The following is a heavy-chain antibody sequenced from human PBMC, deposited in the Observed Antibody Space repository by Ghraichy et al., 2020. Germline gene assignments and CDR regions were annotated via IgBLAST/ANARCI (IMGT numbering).Heavy chain of an antibody. CDR3: ERGSSSWYYHYYGMDV. D-gene: IGHD6-13*01. J-gene: IGHJ6*02. CDR2: INSDGSST. CDR1: GFTFSSYW. Sequence: GGSLRLSCAASGFTFSSYWMHWVRQAPGKGLVWVSRINSDGSSTSYADSVKGRFTISRDNAKNTLYLQMNSLRAEDTAVYYCERGSSSWYYHYYGMDVWGQGTTVTVSS. V-gene: IGHV3-74*01.